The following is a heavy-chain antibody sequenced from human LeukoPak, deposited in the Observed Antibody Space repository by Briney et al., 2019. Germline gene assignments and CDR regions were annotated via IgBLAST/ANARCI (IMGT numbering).Heavy chain of an antibody. V-gene: IGHV3-20*04. CDR3: ARPFGQLSSSYFDY. CDR1: GFTFSNHG. CDR2: INWNGGST. D-gene: IGHD3-10*01. J-gene: IGHJ4*02. Sequence: GGSLRLSCAASGFTFSNHGMNWVRHAPGKGLEWVSRINWNGGSTGYADSVKGRFTISRDNAKNSLYLQMNSLRAEDTALYYCARPFGQLSSSYFDYWGQGTLVTVSS.